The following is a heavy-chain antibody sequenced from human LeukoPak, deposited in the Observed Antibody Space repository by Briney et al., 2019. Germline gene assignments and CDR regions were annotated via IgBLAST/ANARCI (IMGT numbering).Heavy chain of an antibody. D-gene: IGHD5-12*01. CDR3: ARSRPRVTTTYYYYMDV. V-gene: IGHV4-59*12. Sequence: SETLSLTCTVSGGSISSYYWSWIRQPPGKGLEWIGYIYYSGSTNYNPSLKSRVTISVDTSKNQFSLKLSSVTAADTAVYYCARSRPRVTTTYYYYMDVWGKGTTVTVSS. CDR2: IYYSGST. CDR1: GGSISSYY. J-gene: IGHJ6*03.